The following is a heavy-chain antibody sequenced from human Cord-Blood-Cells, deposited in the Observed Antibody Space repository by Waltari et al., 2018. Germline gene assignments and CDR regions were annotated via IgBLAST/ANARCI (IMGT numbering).Heavy chain of an antibody. V-gene: IGHV1-2*02. J-gene: IGHJ3*02. CDR2: INPNSGGT. CDR1: GYPFPGHY. CDR3: AVPFRIAADAFDI. D-gene: IGHD6-13*01. Sequence: VQLVQSGAEVKKPGASVKVSCKASGYPFPGHYMHWVRQAPGQGLEWMGWINPNSGGTNYAQKFQGRVTMTRDTSISTAYMELSRLRSDDTAVYYCAVPFRIAADAFDIWGQGTMVTVSS.